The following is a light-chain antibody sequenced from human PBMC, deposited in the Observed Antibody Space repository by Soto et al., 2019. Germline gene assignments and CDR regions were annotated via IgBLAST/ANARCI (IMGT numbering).Light chain of an antibody. Sequence: EIVLTQSPATLSLSPGERATLSCRASQSVSSYLAWYQQKAGQAPRLLIYDASNRATGIPARFSGSGSGTDFTLTISSLEPEDFAVYYCQQRSNWPITFGPGTKVDIK. CDR1: QSVSSY. V-gene: IGKV3-11*01. CDR2: DAS. CDR3: QQRSNWPIT. J-gene: IGKJ3*01.